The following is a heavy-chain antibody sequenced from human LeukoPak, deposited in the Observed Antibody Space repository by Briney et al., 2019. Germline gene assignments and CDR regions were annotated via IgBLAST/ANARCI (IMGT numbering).Heavy chain of an antibody. V-gene: IGHV3-15*01. D-gene: IGHD3-9*01. J-gene: IGHJ4*02. CDR2: IKSKTDGGTT. CDR1: GFTFSNAW. CDR3: TTDMPAVGDDILTGYYNGDY. Sequence: GSLRLSCAASGFTFSNAWMSWVRQAPGKGLEWVGRIKSKTDGGTTDYAAPVKGRFTISRDDPKNTLYLQMNSLKTEDTAVYYCTTDMPAVGDDILTGYYNGDYWGQGTLVTVSS.